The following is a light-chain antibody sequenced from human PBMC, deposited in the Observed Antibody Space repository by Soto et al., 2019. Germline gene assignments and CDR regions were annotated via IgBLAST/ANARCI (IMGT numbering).Light chain of an antibody. J-gene: IGKJ5*01. CDR1: QDITNS. V-gene: IGKV1-9*01. CDR3: QQFNSYPIT. Sequence: DIQLTQSPSFLSASVGDRVTITCRASQDITNSLAWYHQKPGKTPKFLISTASTLQSGVPSRFSGTGSGTEFTLTISGLQPEDFATYYCQQFNSYPITCGQGTRLEI. CDR2: TAS.